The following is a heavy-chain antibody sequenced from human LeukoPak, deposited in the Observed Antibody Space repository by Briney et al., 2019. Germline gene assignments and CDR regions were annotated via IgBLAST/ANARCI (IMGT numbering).Heavy chain of an antibody. J-gene: IGHJ6*02. D-gene: IGHD2-2*01. V-gene: IGHV4-59*12. CDR1: GGSISSYY. Sequence: PSETLSLTCTVSGGSISSYYWSWIRQPPGRGLEWIGYIYYSGSTNYNPSLKSRVTISVDTSKNQFSLKLSSVTAADTAVYYCARLTRIVVVPAAPRDYYYGMDVWGQGTTVTVSS. CDR3: ARLTRIVVVPAAPRDYYYGMDV. CDR2: IYYSGST.